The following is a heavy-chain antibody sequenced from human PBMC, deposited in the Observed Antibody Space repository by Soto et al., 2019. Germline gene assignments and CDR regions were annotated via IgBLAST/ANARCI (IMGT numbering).Heavy chain of an antibody. Sequence: PSETLSLTCAVNSESLSGYYWSWIRQSPGKGLEWIGEIDGSGNTNYSPSLRSRVAMSVDTSKNHFSPNLNSVSAADTAAYYCVGARGRLVGFDYWGQGTLVTVSS. V-gene: IGHV4-34*01. CDR3: VGARGRLVGFDY. D-gene: IGHD1-26*01. CDR2: IDGSGNT. CDR1: SESLSGYY. J-gene: IGHJ4*02.